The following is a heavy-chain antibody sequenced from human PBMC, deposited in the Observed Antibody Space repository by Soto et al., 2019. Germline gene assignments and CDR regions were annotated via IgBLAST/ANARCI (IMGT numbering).Heavy chain of an antibody. J-gene: IGHJ4*02. D-gene: IGHD2-21*02. CDR1: GDTFTDYY. Sequence: QVQLVQSGAEVKKPGASVKVSCKASGDTFTDYYIHWVRQAPGQGLEWMGTVNPSGGHTTYAQHFLVRMTMARDTSTSTLYMELTSLTSEDTARYYCARGGHVVVVTAALDYWGQGTLVTVSS. CDR2: VNPSGGHT. V-gene: IGHV1-46*01. CDR3: ARGGHVVVVTAALDY.